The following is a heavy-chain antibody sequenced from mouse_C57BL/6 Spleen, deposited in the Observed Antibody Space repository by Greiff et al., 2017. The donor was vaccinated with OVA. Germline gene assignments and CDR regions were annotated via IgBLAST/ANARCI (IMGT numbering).Heavy chain of an antibody. Sequence: QVQLQQPGAELVKPGASVKLSCKASGYTFTSYWMHWVKQRPGRGLEWIGRIEPNSGGTKYNEKFKSKATLTVDKPSSTAYMQLSSLTSEDSAVYYCAGYGSSSYYYAMDYWGQGTSVTVAS. J-gene: IGHJ4*01. CDR1: GYTFTSYW. CDR2: IEPNSGGT. V-gene: IGHV1-72*01. D-gene: IGHD1-1*01. CDR3: AGYGSSSYYYAMDY.